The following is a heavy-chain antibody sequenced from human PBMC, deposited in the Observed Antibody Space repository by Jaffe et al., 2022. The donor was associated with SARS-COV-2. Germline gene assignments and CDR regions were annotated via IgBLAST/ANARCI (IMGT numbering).Heavy chain of an antibody. V-gene: IGHV3-48*03. Sequence: EVQLVESGGGLVQPGGSLRLSCAASGFTFSSYEMNWVRQAPGKGLEWVSYISSSGSTIYYADSVKGRFTISRDNAKNSLYLQMNSLRAEDTAVYYCAREHGDYGMDVWGQGTTVTVSS. CDR1: GFTFSSYE. D-gene: IGHD4-17*01. CDR2: ISSSGSTI. J-gene: IGHJ6*02. CDR3: AREHGDYGMDV.